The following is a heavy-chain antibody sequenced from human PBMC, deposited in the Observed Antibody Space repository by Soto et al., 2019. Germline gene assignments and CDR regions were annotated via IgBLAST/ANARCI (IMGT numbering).Heavy chain of an antibody. Sequence: QVQLVQSGAEVKKPGASVKVSCKASGYTFTSYDINWVRQATGQGLEYLGWMTPNSGNTGYVQKFQGRVTLTRDTSMSTAYMELSSLRAEDTAVYCCARGVKYGADSRRFDPGGQGTLVTVSS. CDR2: MTPNSGNT. V-gene: IGHV1-8*01. J-gene: IGHJ5*02. CDR3: ARGVKYGADSRRFDP. CDR1: GYTFTSYD. D-gene: IGHD4-17*01.